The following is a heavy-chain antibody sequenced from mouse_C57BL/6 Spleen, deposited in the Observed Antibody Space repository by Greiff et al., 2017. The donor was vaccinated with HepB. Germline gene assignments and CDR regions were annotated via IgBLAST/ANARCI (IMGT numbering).Heavy chain of an antibody. Sequence: VQLQQPGAELVKPGASVKMSCKASGYTFTSYWITWVKQSPGQGLEWIGDIYPGSGSTNYNEKFKSKATLTVDTSSSTAYMQLSSLTSEDSAVYYCARGGITTVPFGYFDYWGQGTTLTVSS. V-gene: IGHV1-55*01. CDR3: ARGGITTVPFGYFDY. CDR2: IYPGSGST. D-gene: IGHD1-1*01. J-gene: IGHJ2*01. CDR1: GYTFTSYW.